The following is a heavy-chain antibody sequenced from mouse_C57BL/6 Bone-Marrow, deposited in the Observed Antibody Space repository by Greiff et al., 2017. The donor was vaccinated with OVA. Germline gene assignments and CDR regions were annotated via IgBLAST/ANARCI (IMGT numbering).Heavy chain of an antibody. CDR2: ISGGGGNT. CDR3: AREGFDYPAWFAY. J-gene: IGHJ3*01. V-gene: IGHV5-9*01. Sequence: EVQGVESGGGLVKPGGSLKLSCAASGFTFSSYTMSWVRQTPEKRLEWVATISGGGGNTYYPDSVKGRFTISRDNAKNTLYLQMSSLRSEDTALYYCAREGFDYPAWFAYWGQGTLVTVSA. CDR1: GFTFSSYT. D-gene: IGHD2-4*01.